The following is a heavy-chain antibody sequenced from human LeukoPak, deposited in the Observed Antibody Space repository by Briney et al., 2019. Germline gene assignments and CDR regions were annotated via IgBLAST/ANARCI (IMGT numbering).Heavy chain of an antibody. Sequence: GGSLRLSCAASGFSFSSYEMNWVRQAPGKGLEWVSYISTSGSTIYYADSVKGRFTISRDNAKNLLYLQMNSLRAEDAAVYYCAKDFPHYYESSHGMDAWGQGTLVTVSS. CDR2: ISTSGSTI. V-gene: IGHV3-48*03. CDR3: AKDFPHYYESSHGMDA. D-gene: IGHD3-22*01. J-gene: IGHJ5*02. CDR1: GFSFSSYE.